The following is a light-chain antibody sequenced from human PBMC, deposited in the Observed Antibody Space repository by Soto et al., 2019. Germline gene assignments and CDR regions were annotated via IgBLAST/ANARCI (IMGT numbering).Light chain of an antibody. CDR3: QQRSNWPYT. J-gene: IGKJ2*01. Sequence: EIVLTQSPATLSFSPGERATLSCRASQSVSSYLAWYQQKPGQAPRLLIYDASNRATGIPARFSGSGSGTDFTLTISSLAPEDFAVYYCQQRSNWPYTFGQGTKLEIK. V-gene: IGKV3-11*01. CDR1: QSVSSY. CDR2: DAS.